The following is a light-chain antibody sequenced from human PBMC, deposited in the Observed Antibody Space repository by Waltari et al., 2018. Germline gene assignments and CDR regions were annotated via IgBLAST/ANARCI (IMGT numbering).Light chain of an antibody. CDR3: LQHKTYPHA. V-gene: IGKV1-17*03. Sequence: DIQMTQSPSVMYASVGDRVTITCRASQALNVFAGWFQQRPGEAPRRLIYAASTLHIGVPSRFSGSGYGTEFTLTISSLQPEDFATYYCLQHKTYPHAFGQGTRVEIK. CDR2: AAS. J-gene: IGKJ2*01. CDR1: QALNVF.